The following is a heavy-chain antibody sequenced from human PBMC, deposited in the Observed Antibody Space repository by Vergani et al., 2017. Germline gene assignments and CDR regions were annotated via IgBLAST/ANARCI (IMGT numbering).Heavy chain of an antibody. CDR3: ARDVTDHPRPTG. CDR2: IYYSGSA. Sequence: QVQLQESGPGLVKPSETLSLTCTVSGGPVSSGSIYWSWIRQPPGKGLEWIGDIYYSGSANYNPSLKSRATISVDTSKNQSPLKLSCVTAADPAVYYCARDVTDHPRPTGWGQGSLVTVPS. V-gene: IGHV4-61*01. J-gene: IGHJ4*02. D-gene: IGHD1-14*01. CDR1: GGPVSSGSIY.